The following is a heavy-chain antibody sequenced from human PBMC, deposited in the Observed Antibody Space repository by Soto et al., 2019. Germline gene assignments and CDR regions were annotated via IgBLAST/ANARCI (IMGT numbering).Heavy chain of an antibody. Sequence: PGGSLRLSCAASGFTFSHYAMSWVRQAPGKGLEWASAISGIDDSTHYADSVKGRFTISRDNSKNTLYLQMNSLRAEDTAVYYCAKDMRYSSSWYYFDYWGQGTLVTVSS. CDR2: ISGIDDST. V-gene: IGHV3-23*01. J-gene: IGHJ4*02. CDR3: AKDMRYSSSWYYFDY. D-gene: IGHD6-13*01. CDR1: GFTFSHYA.